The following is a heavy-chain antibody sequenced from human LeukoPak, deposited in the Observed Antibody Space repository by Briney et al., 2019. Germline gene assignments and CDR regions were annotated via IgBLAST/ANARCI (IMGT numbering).Heavy chain of an antibody. D-gene: IGHD3-10*01. CDR2: INPNSGGT. CDR1: GYTFTGYY. V-gene: IGHV1-2*02. Sequence: GASVKVSCKSSGYTFTGYYMHWVRQAPGQGLAWMGWINPNSGGTNYAQKFQGRVTMTRHTSISTAYMELSRLRFDDTAVYYCARDYYYGSVSYSQPDYWGQGTLVTVSS. J-gene: IGHJ4*02. CDR3: ARDYYYGSVSYSQPDY.